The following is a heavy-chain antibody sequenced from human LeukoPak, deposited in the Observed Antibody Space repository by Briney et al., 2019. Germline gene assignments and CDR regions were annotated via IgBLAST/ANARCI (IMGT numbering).Heavy chain of an antibody. CDR1: EFTVISAY. J-gene: IGHJ3*02. Sequence: GGSLRLSCEASEFTVISAYMNWVRQAPGKGLEWVSDIFAGGSAYYADSVKGRFTISRDNSKNMVYLQMNSLTAEDTAVYYCARVPDRSRCGGAFDIWGQGTMVTVSS. V-gene: IGHV3-53*01. CDR3: ARVPDRSRCGGAFDI. CDR2: IFAGGSA. D-gene: IGHD2-21*01.